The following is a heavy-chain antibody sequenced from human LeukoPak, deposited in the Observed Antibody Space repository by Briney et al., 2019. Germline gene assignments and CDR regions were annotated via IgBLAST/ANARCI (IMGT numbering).Heavy chain of an antibody. CDR2: IYTSGST. Sequence: PSETLSLTCTVSGGSISSGSYYWSWIRQPAGKGLEWIGRIYTSGSTNYNPSLKSRVAISVDTSKNQFSLKLSSVTAADTAVYYCARVLGEWFGEFHPGYWFDPWGQGTLVTVSS. J-gene: IGHJ5*02. CDR3: ARVLGEWFGEFHPGYWFDP. D-gene: IGHD3-10*01. V-gene: IGHV4-61*02. CDR1: GGSISSGSYY.